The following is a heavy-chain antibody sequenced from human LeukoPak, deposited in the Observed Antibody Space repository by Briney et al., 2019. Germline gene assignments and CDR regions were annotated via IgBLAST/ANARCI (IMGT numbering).Heavy chain of an antibody. CDR2: IKQDGSEK. V-gene: IGHV3-7*05. CDR3: ARGHVWFDP. Sequence: GGSLRLSCAASGFTFSNYGMTWVRQAPGKGLEWVANIKQDGSEKYCVDSVKGRFTISRDNAKNSLYLQMNSLRAEDMAVYYCARGHVWFDPWGQGTLVTVSS. CDR1: GFTFSNYG. J-gene: IGHJ5*02.